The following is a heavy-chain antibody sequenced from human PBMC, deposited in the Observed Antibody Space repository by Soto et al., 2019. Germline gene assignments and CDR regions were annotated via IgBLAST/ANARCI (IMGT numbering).Heavy chain of an antibody. CDR1: GGSISSSNW. D-gene: IGHD1-26*01. CDR2: IYHSGST. V-gene: IGHV4-4*02. Sequence: QVQLQESGPGLVKPSGTLSLTCVVSGGSISSSNWWSWVRQPPGKGLEWIGEIYHSGSTNYNPSLKSRVTVSIYMSKHQFSLKLRSVTAAEIALSYCTSVSWSHYYRMDVWGQGTTDTVSS. J-gene: IGHJ6*02. CDR3: TSVSWSHYYRMDV.